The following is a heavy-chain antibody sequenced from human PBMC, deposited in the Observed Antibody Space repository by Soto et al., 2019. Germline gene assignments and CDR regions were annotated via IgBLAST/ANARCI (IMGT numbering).Heavy chain of an antibody. CDR2: ISAYNGNT. Sequence: QVQLVQSGAEVKKPGASVKVSCKASGYTFTSYGISWVRQAPGQGLEWMGWISAYNGNTNYAQKLQGRVTMTTDTSTSTDYMELRSLRSDDTAVYYCARDGVVPAAIRDYYYYGMDVWGQGTTGTVSS. J-gene: IGHJ6*02. D-gene: IGHD2-2*01. CDR3: ARDGVVPAAIRDYYYYGMDV. CDR1: GYTFTSYG. V-gene: IGHV1-18*04.